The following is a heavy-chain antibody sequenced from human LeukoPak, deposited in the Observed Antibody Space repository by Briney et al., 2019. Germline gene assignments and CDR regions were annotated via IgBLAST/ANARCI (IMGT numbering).Heavy chain of an antibody. Sequence: GESLKISCKGSGYSFTSYWIGWVRQMPGKGLEWMGIIYPGDSDTRYSPSFQGQVTISADKSISTAYLQWSSLKASDTAMYYCARLSCSSTICHIQYYFDCWGQGTLVTVSS. D-gene: IGHD2-2*02. CDR1: GYSFTSYW. CDR2: IYPGDSDT. V-gene: IGHV5-51*01. CDR3: ARLSCSSTICHIQYYFDC. J-gene: IGHJ4*02.